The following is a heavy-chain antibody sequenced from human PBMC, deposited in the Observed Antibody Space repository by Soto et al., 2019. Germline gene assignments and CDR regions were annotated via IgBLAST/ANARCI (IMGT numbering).Heavy chain of an antibody. CDR1: GYTFTSYD. CDR2: MNPNSGNT. D-gene: IGHD3-22*01. V-gene: IGHV1-8*01. CDR3: AGETSGYYH. J-gene: IGHJ5*02. Sequence: QVQLVQSGAEVKKPGASVKVSCKASGYTFTSYDINWVRQATGQGLEWMGWMNPNSGNTGYAQKFQGRVTMTRNTFNSTAYLELSSPRSEDKAVYFCAGETSGYYHWGQGTLVTVSA.